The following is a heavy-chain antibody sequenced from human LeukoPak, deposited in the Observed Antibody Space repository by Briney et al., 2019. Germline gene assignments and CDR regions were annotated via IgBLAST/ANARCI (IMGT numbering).Heavy chain of an antibody. Sequence: GGSLRLSFVASGFTFSSRDWMTWVRQAPGKGLEWVANIKQDGSEKNYVDSVKGRFTISRDNAKNSVDLQMNSLRPEDTAVYYCAKLRVVFNWNYAYYFDSWGQGTLVTVSS. CDR2: IKQDGSEK. CDR1: GFTFSSRDW. CDR3: AKLRVVFNWNYAYYFDS. D-gene: IGHD1-7*01. J-gene: IGHJ4*02. V-gene: IGHV3-7*01.